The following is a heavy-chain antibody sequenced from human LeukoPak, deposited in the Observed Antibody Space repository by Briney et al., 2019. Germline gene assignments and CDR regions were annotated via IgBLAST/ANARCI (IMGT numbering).Heavy chain of an antibody. J-gene: IGHJ3*02. V-gene: IGHV1-2*02. D-gene: IGHD3-22*01. Sequence: ASVKVSCTASGYTFTGYYMHWVRQAPGQGLEWMGWINPNSGGTNYAQKFQGRVTMTRDTSISTAYMELSRLRSGDTAVYYCARGGDYYDSSGYYDDAFDIWGQGTMVTVSS. CDR1: GYTFTGYY. CDR2: INPNSGGT. CDR3: ARGGDYYDSSGYYDDAFDI.